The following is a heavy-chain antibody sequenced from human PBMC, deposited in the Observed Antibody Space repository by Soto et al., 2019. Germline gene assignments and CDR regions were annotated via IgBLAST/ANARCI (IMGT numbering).Heavy chain of an antibody. J-gene: IGHJ4*02. CDR3: SNGVRLFHY. CDR1: VFTFGDYA. V-gene: IGHV3-49*04. Sequence: GGSLLLSCTASVFTFGDYAMSWVRQAPGKGLEWVGLIRSKAYGVTTEYAASVKGRFTISRADSKSIAYLQMNSLRTEDTAVYYCSNGVRLFHYWGQGTMVTVSS. D-gene: IGHD3-16*01. CDR2: IRSKAYGVTT.